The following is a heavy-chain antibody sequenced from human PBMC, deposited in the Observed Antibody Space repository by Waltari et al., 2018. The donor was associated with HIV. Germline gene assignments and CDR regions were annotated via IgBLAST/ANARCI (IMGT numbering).Heavy chain of an antibody. CDR3: ARGGGCYDSSAWGVFYYYYGMDV. J-gene: IGHJ6*02. Sequence: QVQLQQSGPRLVKPSQTLSLTCAISGDSVSSNSAAWNWIRQSPSRGLEWLGRTYYRSKWYNDYALSGKKRIAIEPDTSKNQFSLHLDSMTAEDTSVYYFARGGGCYDSSAWGVFYYYYGMDVWGQGTTVTVSS. D-gene: IGHD3-22*01. V-gene: IGHV6-1*01. CDR1: GDSVSSNSAA. CDR2: TYYRSKWYN.